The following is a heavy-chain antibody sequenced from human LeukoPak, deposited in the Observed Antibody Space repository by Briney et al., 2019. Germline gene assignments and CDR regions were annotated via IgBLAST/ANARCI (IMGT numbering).Heavy chain of an antibody. CDR1: GFTFSSYA. D-gene: IGHD2-2*01. CDR3: AKVRGVYCSSPACYYYDA. Sequence: GGSLRLSCGASGFTFSSYAMSWVRQTPGRGLEWVAGVSPSGGRTIYADSAEGRFTISRDNSNDTVYLQLSSLRAEDSALYYCAKVRGVYCSSPACYYYDAWGQGTPVSVSS. J-gene: IGHJ4*02. CDR2: VSPSGGRT. V-gene: IGHV3-23*01.